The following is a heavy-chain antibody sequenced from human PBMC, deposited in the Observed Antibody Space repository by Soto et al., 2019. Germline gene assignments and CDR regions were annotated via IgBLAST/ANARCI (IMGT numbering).Heavy chain of an antibody. CDR3: VKQAHGLDGVAFDY. V-gene: IGHV3-64D*06. CDR1: GFIFSEST. Sequence: GGPLRLSCSPSGFIFSESTIYWVRQVPGKGLEAISAVSTSGRSTYYADSVKDRFTISRDNSKNTLFLQMGSLRPEDTAIYYCVKQAHGLDGVAFDYWGQGTQVTVSS. J-gene: IGHJ4*02. D-gene: IGHD2-15*01. CDR2: VSTSGRST.